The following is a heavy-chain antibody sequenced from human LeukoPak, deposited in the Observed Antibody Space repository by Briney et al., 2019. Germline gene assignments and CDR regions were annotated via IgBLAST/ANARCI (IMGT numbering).Heavy chain of an antibody. D-gene: IGHD1-7*01. CDR1: GFSFDDYG. V-gene: IGHV3-20*04. J-gene: IGHJ6*04. Sequence: PGGSLRLSCAASGFSFDDYGMSWVRQAPGKGLEWVSGINWNGGSTGYADSMKGRFTISRDNAKNSLYLQMNSLRAEDTALYYCARDRYNWNYGAQDVWGKGTTVTVSS. CDR2: INWNGGST. CDR3: ARDRYNWNYGAQDV.